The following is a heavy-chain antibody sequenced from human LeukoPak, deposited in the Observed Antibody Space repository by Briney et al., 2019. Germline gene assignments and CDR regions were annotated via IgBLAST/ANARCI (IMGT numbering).Heavy chain of an antibody. V-gene: IGHV1-18*04. Sequence: ASVKVSCKASGYTFTSYGISWVRQAPGQGLEWMGWISAYNGNTNYAQKLQGRVTMTTDTSTSTAYMELRSLRSDDTAVYYCARVGSGRVVAATSYYYYYGMDVWGKGTTVTVSP. CDR2: ISAYNGNT. CDR3: ARVGSGRVVAATSYYYYYGMDV. D-gene: IGHD2-15*01. J-gene: IGHJ6*04. CDR1: GYTFTSYG.